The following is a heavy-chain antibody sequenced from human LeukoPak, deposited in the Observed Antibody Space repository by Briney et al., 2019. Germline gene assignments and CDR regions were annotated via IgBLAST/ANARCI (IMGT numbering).Heavy chain of an antibody. CDR1: GGSISSSSYY. D-gene: IGHD3-22*01. J-gene: IGHJ4*02. V-gene: IGHV4-39*01. Sequence: PSETLSLTCTVSGGSISSSSYYWGWIRQPPGKGLEWIGSIYYSGSTYYNPSLKSRVTISVDTSKNQFSLKLSSVTAADTAVYYCARHTTEDRLLPDYWGQGTLVTVSS. CDR2: IYYSGST. CDR3: ARHTTEDRLLPDY.